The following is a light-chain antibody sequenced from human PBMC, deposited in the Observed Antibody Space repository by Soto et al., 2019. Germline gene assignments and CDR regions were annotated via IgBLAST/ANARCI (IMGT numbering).Light chain of an antibody. CDR2: WAS. CDR1: QSVLYSSNNKNY. Sequence: DIVMTQSPDSLAVSLGERATINCKSSQSVLYSSNNKNYLAWYQQKPGQPPKLLIYWASTRESGVPDRFSGSGSGTDFTLTISSLQAEDVAVYYCQQYYSTLITFGQGTRL. V-gene: IGKV4-1*01. J-gene: IGKJ5*01. CDR3: QQYYSTLIT.